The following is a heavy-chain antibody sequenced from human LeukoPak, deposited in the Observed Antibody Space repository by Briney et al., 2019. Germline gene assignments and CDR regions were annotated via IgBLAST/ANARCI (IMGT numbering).Heavy chain of an antibody. CDR2: INPNSGAT. V-gene: IGHV1-2*02. CDR3: ARDGGWYQLLWWLDP. D-gene: IGHD2-2*01. CDR1: GYTFTGYY. J-gene: IGHJ5*02. Sequence: GASVKVSCKASGYTFTGYYMHWVRQAPGRGLEWMGWINPNSGATKYAQKFQGRVTMTRDTSISTAYMEVSRLRFDDTAVYYCARDGGWYQLLWWLDPWGQGTLVTASS.